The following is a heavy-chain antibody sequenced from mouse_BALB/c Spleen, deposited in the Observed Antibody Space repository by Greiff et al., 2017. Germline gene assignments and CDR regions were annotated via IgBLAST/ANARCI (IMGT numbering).Heavy chain of an antibody. CDR2: ISTYYGNT. V-gene: IGHV1-67*01. CDR1: GYTFTDYA. D-gene: IGHD1-1*01. CDR3: ARGYGSSYDAMDY. J-gene: IGHJ4*01. Sequence: VHLVESGPELVRPGVSVKISCKGSGYTFTDYAMHWVKQSHAKSLEWIGVISTYYGNTNYNQKFKGKATMTVDKSSSTAYMELARLTSEDSAIYYGARGYGSSYDAMDYWGQGTSVTVSS.